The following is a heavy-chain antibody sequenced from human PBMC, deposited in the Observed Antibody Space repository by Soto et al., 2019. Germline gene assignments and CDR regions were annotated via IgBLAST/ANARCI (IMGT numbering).Heavy chain of an antibody. Sequence: QVHLVQSGAEVKKPGSSVRVSCKTSGYTFSNYAISWVRQAPGQGLEWMGWINTGSGYTNYADDRVTMTKDASTYTAYLEVTSLRSDDTAIYYCARDRVYTGGSDADYWGQGTLVTVSS. D-gene: IGHD2-8*02. V-gene: IGHV1-18*01. J-gene: IGHJ4*02. CDR2: INTGSGYT. CDR1: GYTFSNYA. CDR3: ARDRVYTGGSDADY.